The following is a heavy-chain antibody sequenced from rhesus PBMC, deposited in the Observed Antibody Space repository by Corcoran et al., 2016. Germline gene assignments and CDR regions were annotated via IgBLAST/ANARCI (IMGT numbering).Heavy chain of an antibody. CDR3: ARVWNTGAYFDY. J-gene: IGHJ4*01. CDR1: GGSISDSYL. D-gene: IGHD4-23*01. V-gene: IGHV4S10*01. CDR2: IHGSSTAT. Sequence: QVQLQESGPGGVKPSVTLSLTCAVSGGSISDSYLWSWIRQPPGKGLEWIGYIHGSSTATNYNPSLKSRVTISKDTSKNQFSLKLSSVTAADTAVYYCARVWNTGAYFDYWGQGVLVTVSS.